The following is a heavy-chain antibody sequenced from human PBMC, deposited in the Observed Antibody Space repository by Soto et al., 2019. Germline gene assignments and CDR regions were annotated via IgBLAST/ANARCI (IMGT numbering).Heavy chain of an antibody. Sequence: SETLSLTCAVYGGSFSGYYWSWIRQPPGKGLEWIGEINHSGSTNYNPSLKSRVTISVDTSKNQFSLKLSSVTAADTAVYYCARARGVWYYYGMDVWGQGTTVTVSS. J-gene: IGHJ6*02. CDR1: GGSFSGYY. D-gene: IGHD3-10*01. V-gene: IGHV4-34*01. CDR2: INHSGST. CDR3: ARARGVWYYYGMDV.